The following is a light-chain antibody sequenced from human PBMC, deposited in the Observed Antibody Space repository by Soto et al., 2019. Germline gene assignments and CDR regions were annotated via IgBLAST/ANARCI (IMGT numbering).Light chain of an antibody. CDR2: AAS. CDR3: QQSYGTPLT. J-gene: IGKJ4*01. CDR1: QSISNY. V-gene: IGKV1-39*01. Sequence: DMEMTQSPSSLSASVGDRVTITCRASQSISNYLNWYQHKPGKVPKLLIYAASSLRSGVPPRFIGSGSGTDFSLTINSLQTEDFATYYCQQSYGTPLTFGGGTKIEIK.